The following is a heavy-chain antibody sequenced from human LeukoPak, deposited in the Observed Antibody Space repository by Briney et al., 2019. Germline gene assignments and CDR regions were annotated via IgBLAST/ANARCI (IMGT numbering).Heavy chain of an antibody. CDR3: AKGRGSYYYYFDY. CDR2: INSDGSST. D-gene: IGHD1-26*01. J-gene: IGHJ4*02. CDR1: GFTFTTYW. V-gene: IGHV3-74*01. Sequence: PGGSLRLSCAASGFTFTTYWMHWVRQAPGKGLVWVSRINSDGSSTSYADSVKGRLTISRDNAKNSLYLQMNSLRVGDTPLYYCAKGRGSYYYYFDYWGQGTLVTVSS.